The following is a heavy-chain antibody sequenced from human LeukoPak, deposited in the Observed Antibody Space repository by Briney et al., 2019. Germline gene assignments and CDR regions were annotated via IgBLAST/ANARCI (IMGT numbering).Heavy chain of an antibody. J-gene: IGHJ4*02. D-gene: IGHD1-26*01. Sequence: GGSLRLSCAASGFTFSSYWMSWVRQAPGKGLEWVANIKQDGSEKYYVDSVKGRFTISRDNAKNSLYLQMNSLRAEDTAVYYCARIGATPYYYFDYWGQGTLVTVSS. CDR1: GFTFSSYW. CDR2: IKQDGSEK. CDR3: ARIGATPYYYFDY. V-gene: IGHV3-7*01.